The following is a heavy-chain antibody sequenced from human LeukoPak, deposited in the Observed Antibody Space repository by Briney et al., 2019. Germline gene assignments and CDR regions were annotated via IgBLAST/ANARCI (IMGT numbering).Heavy chain of an antibody. Sequence: SETLTLTCTVSGGSISSYYWSWIRQPAGKGLEWIGRIYTSGSTNYNPSLKSRVTMSVDTSKNQFSLKLISVTAADTAVYYCARDLGYCIGDSSYHYFDYWGQGTLVTVSS. CDR3: ARDLGYCIGDSSYHYFDY. CDR1: GGSISSYY. J-gene: IGHJ4*02. D-gene: IGHD2-15*01. V-gene: IGHV4-4*07. CDR2: IYTSGST.